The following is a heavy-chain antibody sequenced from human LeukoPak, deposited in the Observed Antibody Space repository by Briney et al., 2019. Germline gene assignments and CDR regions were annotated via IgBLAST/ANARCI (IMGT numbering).Heavy chain of an antibody. CDR1: GFIFTDYA. Sequence: GGSLRLSCQASGFIFTDYARSSVRQAPGKGRKWTSSINTGAAAKFYAGSVKGRFTISSDDYRGMVYLKMNSLTAEDTAVYYCARSGLATCHYWGQGTLVTVSS. V-gene: IGHV3-23*01. D-gene: IGHD3-10*01. CDR3: ARSGLATCHY. J-gene: IGHJ4*02. CDR2: INTGAAAK.